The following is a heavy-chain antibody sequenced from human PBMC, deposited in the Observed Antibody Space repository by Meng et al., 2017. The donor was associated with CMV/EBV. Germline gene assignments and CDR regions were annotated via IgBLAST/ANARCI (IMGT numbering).Heavy chain of an antibody. CDR1: GFTFSNYW. Sequence: GESLKISCAASGFTFSNYWMHWVRQAPGKGLVWVSHINSDASSTDYADSVKGRFTISRDNAKNTLYLQMNSLRAEDTAVYYCVRDRDCSNSILEYWGQGTLVTVSS. D-gene: IGHD4-11*01. CDR2: INSDASST. J-gene: IGHJ4*02. V-gene: IGHV3-74*01. CDR3: VRDRDCSNSILEY.